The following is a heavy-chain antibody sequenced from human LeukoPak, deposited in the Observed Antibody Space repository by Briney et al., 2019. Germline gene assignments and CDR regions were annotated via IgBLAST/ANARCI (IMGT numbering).Heavy chain of an antibody. V-gene: IGHV3-7*01. CDR3: ARDLWGYYDSSGYKGY. CDR1: GFTFSSYW. CDR2: IKQDGSEK. D-gene: IGHD3-22*01. Sequence: PGGSLRLSCAASGFTFSSYWMSWVRQAPGKGLEWVANIKQDGSEKYYVDSVKGRFTISRDSAKNSLYLQMNSLRAEDTAVYYCARDLWGYYDSSGYKGYWGQGTLVTVSS. J-gene: IGHJ4*02.